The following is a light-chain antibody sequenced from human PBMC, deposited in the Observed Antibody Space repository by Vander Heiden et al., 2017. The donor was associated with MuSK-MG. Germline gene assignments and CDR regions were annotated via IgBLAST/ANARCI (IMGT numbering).Light chain of an antibody. V-gene: IGLV1-40*01. CDR3: QSYDSGLRV. Sequence: QSVLTQPPSVSGAPGQRVTFSCTGSNSNIGAGYDVHWYQHLPGTALILLIFSNSNRPSGVPVRFSGSKSGASASLAITGLQAEDDAIYYCQSYDSGLRVFGGGTKLTVL. CDR2: SNS. CDR1: NSNIGAGYD. J-gene: IGLJ3*02.